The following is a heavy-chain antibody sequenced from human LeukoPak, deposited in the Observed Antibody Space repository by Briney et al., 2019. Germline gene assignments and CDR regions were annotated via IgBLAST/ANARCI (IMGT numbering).Heavy chain of an antibody. Sequence: GGSLRLSCAASVFTFSSYSMNWVRQAPGKGLEWVSDISSSSSTIYYADSVKGRFTISRDNAKNSLYLEMNSLRAEDTAVYYCARTYYDFWSGYYSHEGNPFDYWGQGTLVTVSS. V-gene: IGHV3-48*01. CDR2: ISSSSSTI. CDR3: ARTYYDFWSGYYSHEGNPFDY. J-gene: IGHJ4*02. D-gene: IGHD3-3*01. CDR1: VFTFSSYS.